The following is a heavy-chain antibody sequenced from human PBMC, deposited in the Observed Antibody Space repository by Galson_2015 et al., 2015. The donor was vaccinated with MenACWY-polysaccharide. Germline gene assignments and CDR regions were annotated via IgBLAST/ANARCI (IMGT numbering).Heavy chain of an antibody. CDR2: ISSSSSTI. CDR1: GFTFSTYS. Sequence: SLRLSCAASGFTFSTYSMNWVRQAPGKGLEWVSYISSSSSTIYYADSVKGRFTISRDNAKNSLYLQMNTLRDEDTAVYYCARVPGYSYGYYDWWGQGTLVTVPS. V-gene: IGHV3-48*02. J-gene: IGHJ4*02. CDR3: ARVPGYSYGYYDW. D-gene: IGHD5-18*01.